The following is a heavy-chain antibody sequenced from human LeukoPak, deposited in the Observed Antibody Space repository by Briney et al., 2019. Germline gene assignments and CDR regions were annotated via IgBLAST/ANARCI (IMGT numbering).Heavy chain of an antibody. CDR2: IYYSGST. CDR3: ARHLYRGVPGNWFDP. D-gene: IGHD3-10*01. Sequence: SETLSLTCTVSGGSISSSSYYWGWIRQPPGKGLEWIGSIYYSGSTYYNPSLKSRVTISVDASKNQFSLKLSSVTAADTAVYYCARHLYRGVPGNWFDPWGQGTLVTVSS. J-gene: IGHJ5*02. V-gene: IGHV4-39*01. CDR1: GGSISSSSYY.